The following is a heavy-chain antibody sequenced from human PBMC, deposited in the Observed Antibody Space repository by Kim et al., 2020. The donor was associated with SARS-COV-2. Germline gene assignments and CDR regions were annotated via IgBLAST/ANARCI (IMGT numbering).Heavy chain of an antibody. J-gene: IGHJ4*02. CDR3: ARVGHLGADYWGAQLYYFDY. CDR1: GFTFSRSW. D-gene: IGHD7-27*01. Sequence: GGSLRLSCAASGFTFSRSWMHWVRQAPGKGLVWVSRINSDGSSTSYADSVKGRFNISRDNDKNTLYLQMNSLRAEDTAVYYCARVGHLGADYWGAQLYYFDYWGQGTLVTVSS. V-gene: IGHV3-74*01. CDR2: INSDGSST.